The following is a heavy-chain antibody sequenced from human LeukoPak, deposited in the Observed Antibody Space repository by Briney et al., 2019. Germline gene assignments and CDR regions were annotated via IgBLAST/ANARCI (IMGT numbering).Heavy chain of an antibody. Sequence: GGPLRLSCAACGFIFSVYSMSWIRQAPGKGLEWVSYISTHSTYTHYADSVRGRFTISRDNAKNSLYLQMNSLRAEDTAVYYCATYYYAPGSSDWGQGTLVTVSS. V-gene: IGHV3-11*03. CDR3: ATYYYAPGSSD. D-gene: IGHD3-10*01. J-gene: IGHJ4*02. CDR1: GFIFSVYS. CDR2: ISTHSTYT.